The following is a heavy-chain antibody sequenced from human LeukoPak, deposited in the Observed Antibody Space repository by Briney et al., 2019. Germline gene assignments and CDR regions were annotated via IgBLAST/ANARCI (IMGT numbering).Heavy chain of an antibody. D-gene: IGHD2-2*01. V-gene: IGHV4-59*01. CDR3: ARDIVVVPAARGFYYGMDV. CDR2: IYYSGST. CDR1: GVSIRSDY. J-gene: IGHJ6*02. Sequence: SETLSLTCTVSGVSIRSDYWSWIRQPPGRGLEWIGYIYYSGSTDYNPSLKSRVIILVDTSKNQFSLRLSSVSAADTAVYYCARDIVVVPAARGFYYGMDVWGQGTTVTVS.